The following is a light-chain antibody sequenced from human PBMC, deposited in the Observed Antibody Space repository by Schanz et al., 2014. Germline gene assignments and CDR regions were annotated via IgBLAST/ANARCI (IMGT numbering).Light chain of an antibody. CDR1: SSDVGSYNL. J-gene: IGLJ2*01. V-gene: IGLV2-14*02. CDR2: EVS. CDR3: SSYTSSSTLEV. Sequence: QSALTQPASVSGSPGQSITISCTGTSSDVGSYNLVSWYQQHPGKAPKLMIYEVSKRPSGVSTRFSGSKSGNTASLTISGLQAEDEADYYCSSYTSSSTLEVFGGGTKLTVL.